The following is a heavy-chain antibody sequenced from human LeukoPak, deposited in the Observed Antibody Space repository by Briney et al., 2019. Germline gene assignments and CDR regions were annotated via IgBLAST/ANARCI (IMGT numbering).Heavy chain of an antibody. CDR1: GYTFTSYG. J-gene: IGHJ4*02. D-gene: IGHD6-13*01. CDR3: SRDLPYSSSWEPIDY. V-gene: IGHV1-18*01. Sequence: ASVKVSCKAYGYTFTSYGINWLRQAPGQGPEWMGWISAYNGNTKYAQNLQGRVTMTTDTSTSTAYMELRSLRSDDTAVYYCSRDLPYSSSWEPIDYWGQGTLVTVSS. CDR2: ISAYNGNT.